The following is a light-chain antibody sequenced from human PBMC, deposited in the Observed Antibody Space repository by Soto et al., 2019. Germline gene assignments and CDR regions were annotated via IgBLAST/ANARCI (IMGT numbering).Light chain of an antibody. V-gene: IGKV3-20*01. CDR2: GAS. CDR3: QQYGSSPTWT. J-gene: IGKJ1*01. Sequence: EIVLTQSPGTLSLSPGERATLSCRASQSVSSSYLAWYQQKPGQAPRLLIYGASSRATGIPDRFSGSGSGTDCTLTISRLEPEDFAVYYCQQYGSSPTWTFRQGTKVEIK. CDR1: QSVSSSY.